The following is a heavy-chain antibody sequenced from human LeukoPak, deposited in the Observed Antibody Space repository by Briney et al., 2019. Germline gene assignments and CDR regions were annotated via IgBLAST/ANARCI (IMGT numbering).Heavy chain of an antibody. CDR3: AKERYSSGWYVHDY. CDR2: IKQDGSEK. J-gene: IGHJ4*02. CDR1: GFTFSTYW. D-gene: IGHD6-19*01. Sequence: GGSLRLSCATSGFTFSTYWMTWVRQAPGKGLEWVANIKQDGSEKYYVDSVKGRFNISRDNSKNTLYLQMNSLRAEDTAVYYCAKERYSSGWYVHDYWGQGTLVTVSS. V-gene: IGHV3-7*03.